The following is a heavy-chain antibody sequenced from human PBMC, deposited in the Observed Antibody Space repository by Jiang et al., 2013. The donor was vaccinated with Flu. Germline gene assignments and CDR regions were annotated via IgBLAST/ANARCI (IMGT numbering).Heavy chain of an antibody. V-gene: IGHV6-1*01. CDR3: ARRVHDYGDYSYAFDI. J-gene: IGHJ3*02. CDR1: GDSVSSNSAA. D-gene: IGHD4-17*01. Sequence: SQTLSLTCAISGDSVSSNSAAWNWIRQSPSRGLEWLGRTYYRSKWYNDYAVSVKSRITINPDTSKNQFSLQLNSVTPEDTAVYYCARRVHDYGDYSYAFDIWGQGTMVTVSS. CDR2: TYYRSKWYN.